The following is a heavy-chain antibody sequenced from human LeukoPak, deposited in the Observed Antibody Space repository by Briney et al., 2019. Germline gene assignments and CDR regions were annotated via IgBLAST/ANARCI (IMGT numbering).Heavy chain of an antibody. J-gene: IGHJ4*02. CDR2: ISTSGST. D-gene: IGHD5-18*01. CDR3: ARPPEGYSYGFYFGH. Sequence: PSETLSLTCTVSGGSVSSGSHHWTWIRQPAGNGLEWVGRISTSGSTNYNPSLKGRVTISVDTSKNQFSLILSSVTAADTAVYYCARPPEGYSYGFYFGHWGQGAPVIVSS. CDR1: GGSVSSGSHH. V-gene: IGHV4-61*02.